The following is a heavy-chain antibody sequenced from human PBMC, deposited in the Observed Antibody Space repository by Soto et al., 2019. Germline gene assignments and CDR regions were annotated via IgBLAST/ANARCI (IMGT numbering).Heavy chain of an antibody. V-gene: IGHV3-30*18. CDR1: GFIFSNYA. CDR3: AKSFTAWRWKGNDFDH. D-gene: IGHD3-3*01. Sequence: QVQLVESGGRVVQPGRSLRLSCAASGFIFSNYAMHWVRQAPGKGLEWVAVISYEGSNKFYADSAKGRFTISRDNSKNTLYLQVNSLRAEDTAVYYCAKSFTAWRWKGNDFDHWGQGTLVTVSS. J-gene: IGHJ4*02. CDR2: ISYEGSNK.